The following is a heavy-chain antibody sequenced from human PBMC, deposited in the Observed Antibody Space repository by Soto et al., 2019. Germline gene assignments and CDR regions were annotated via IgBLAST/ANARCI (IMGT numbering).Heavy chain of an antibody. CDR1: GYTFSSYN. CDR3: TRMVVRIVSEIES. V-gene: IGHV1-18*04. CDR2: ISTSKGYT. J-gene: IGHJ4*02. Sequence: QVQLEQSGPEVKQPGASVKVSCKASGYTFSSYNINWVRQAPGQGLEWMGWISTSKGYTNYAQNFQARVTLTTDTATSTAFLELRSLRPDDTAVHCCTRMVVRIVSEIESGGQGTLVTASS. D-gene: IGHD3-10*02.